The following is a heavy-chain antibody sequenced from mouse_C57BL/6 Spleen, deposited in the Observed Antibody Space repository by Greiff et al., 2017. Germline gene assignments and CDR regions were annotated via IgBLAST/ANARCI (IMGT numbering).Heavy chain of an antibody. CDR1: GYTFTSYW. Sequence: QVHVKQPGAELVKPGASVKMSCKASGYTFTSYWITWVKQRPGQGLEWIGDIYPGSGSTNYNEKFKSKATLTVDTSSSTAYMQLSSLTSEDSAVYYCARKWLLLDYWGQGTTLTVSS. D-gene: IGHD2-3*01. CDR2: IYPGSGST. V-gene: IGHV1-55*01. CDR3: ARKWLLLDY. J-gene: IGHJ2*01.